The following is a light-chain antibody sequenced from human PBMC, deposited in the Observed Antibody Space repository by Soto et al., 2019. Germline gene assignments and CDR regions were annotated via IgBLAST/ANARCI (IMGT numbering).Light chain of an antibody. CDR3: QQYGSSPWT. V-gene: IGKV3-20*01. CDR1: QTVYNGF. CDR2: GAS. Sequence: ENVLTQSPGTLSLSPGERATLSCRASQTVYNGFLAWYQQKPGQAPRLLIYGASSRATGIPDRFSGGGSGTDFTLTISSLEPEDFAVYYCQQYGSSPWTFGQGTKVDIK. J-gene: IGKJ1*01.